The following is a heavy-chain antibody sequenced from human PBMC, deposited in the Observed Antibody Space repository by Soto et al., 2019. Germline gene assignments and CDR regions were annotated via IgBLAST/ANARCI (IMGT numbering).Heavy chain of an antibody. CDR3: ARRNGDWSYYYYGMDV. CDR2: ISYDGSKE. CDR1: GFTFSSYA. Sequence: QVQLVESGGGVVQPGRSLRLSCAASGFTFSSYAMHWVRQAPGKGLEWMTIISYDGSKEYYADSVKGRFTISRDNSKNTLYLQMNSLRAEDTAVYYCARRNGDWSYYYYGMDVWGQGTTVTVSS. D-gene: IGHD4-17*01. V-gene: IGHV3-30-3*01. J-gene: IGHJ6*02.